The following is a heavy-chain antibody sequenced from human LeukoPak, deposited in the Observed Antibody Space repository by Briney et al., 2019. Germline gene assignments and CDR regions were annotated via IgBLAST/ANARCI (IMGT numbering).Heavy chain of an antibody. V-gene: IGHV4-59*08. CDR3: ARRVILEISIDKGNWLDP. CDR2: IYYSGST. CDR1: GGSISSYY. D-gene: IGHD3-22*01. Sequence: PSETLSLTCTVSGGSISSYYWSWIRQPPGKGLEWIGYIYYSGSTNYNPSLKSRVTISVDTSKNQFSLKLSSVTAADTAVYYCARRVILEISIDKGNWLDPRGQGTLVTVSS. J-gene: IGHJ5*02.